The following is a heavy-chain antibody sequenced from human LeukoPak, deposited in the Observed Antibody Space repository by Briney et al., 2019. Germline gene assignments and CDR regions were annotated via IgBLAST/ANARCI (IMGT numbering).Heavy chain of an antibody. J-gene: IGHJ6*03. CDR3: ARAVGGYDILTGYSSGYYYYYMDV. CDR2: MNPNSGNT. CDR1: GYTFTSYD. D-gene: IGHD3-9*01. Sequence: GASVKVPCKASGYTFTSYDINWVRQATGQGLEWMGWMNPNSGNTGYAQKFQGRVTMTRNTSISTAYMELSSLRSEDTAVYYCARAVGGYDILTGYSSGYYYYYMDVWGKGTTVTVSS. V-gene: IGHV1-8*01.